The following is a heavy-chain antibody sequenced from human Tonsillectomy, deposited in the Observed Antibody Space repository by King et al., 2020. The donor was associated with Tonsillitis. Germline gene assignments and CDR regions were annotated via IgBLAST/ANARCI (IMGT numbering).Heavy chain of an antibody. CDR1: GGSFSGYY. D-gene: IGHD6-13*01. V-gene: IGHV4-34*01. CDR2: INHSGST. CDR3: ARARRVAAAEFFYYYGMDV. J-gene: IGHJ6*02. Sequence: VQLQQWGAGLLKPSETLSLTCAVYGGSFSGYYWSWIRQPPGKGLEWIEEINHSGSTNYNPSLKSRVTISVDTSKNQFSLKLSSVTAADTAVYYCARARRVAAAEFFYYYGMDVWGQGTTVTVSS.